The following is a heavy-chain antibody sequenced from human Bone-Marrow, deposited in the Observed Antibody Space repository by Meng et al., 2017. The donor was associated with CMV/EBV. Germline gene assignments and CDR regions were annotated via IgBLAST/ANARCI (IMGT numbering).Heavy chain of an antibody. J-gene: IGHJ4*02. V-gene: IGHV3-53*01. CDR1: GFTVSSNH. CDR3: ARGYSSSSRFLFNY. CDR2: IYSGGST. D-gene: IGHD6-6*01. Sequence: GGSLRLSCAASGFTVSSNHMSWVRQAPGKGLEWVSVIYSGGSTYYADSVKGRFTISRDNSKNTLYLQMNSLRAEDTAVYYCARGYSSSSRFLFNYWGQGTLVTVSS.